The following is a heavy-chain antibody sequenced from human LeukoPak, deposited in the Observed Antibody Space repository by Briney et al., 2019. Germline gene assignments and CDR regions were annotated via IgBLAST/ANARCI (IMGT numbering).Heavy chain of an antibody. CDR2: INPSGGST. J-gene: IGHJ4*02. Sequence: ASVKVSCKASGYTFTSYYMHWVRQAPGQGLEWMGIINPSGGSTSHAQKFQGRVTMTRDTSTSTVYMELSSLRSEDTAVYYCARGYCSGGSCYSVGYFDYWGRGTLVTVSS. V-gene: IGHV1-46*01. D-gene: IGHD2-15*01. CDR1: GYTFTSYY. CDR3: ARGYCSGGSCYSVGYFDY.